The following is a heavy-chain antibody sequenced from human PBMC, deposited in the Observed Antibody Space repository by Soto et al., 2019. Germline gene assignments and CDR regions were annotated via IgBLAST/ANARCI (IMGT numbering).Heavy chain of an antibody. CDR3: ARVGRLITAAGLLDA. CDR1: KGSIGSSD. V-gene: IGHV4-59*01. Sequence: XEALSLPVTIAKGSIGSSDWTWIRQPPGKGLDWIGHIYYSGSTNYNPSLKSRLTLSLDTSKNQVSLKLTSVTAADTAVYYCARVGRLITAAGLLDAWGQGTLVTFSS. CDR2: IYYSGST. J-gene: IGHJ5*02. D-gene: IGHD6-13*01.